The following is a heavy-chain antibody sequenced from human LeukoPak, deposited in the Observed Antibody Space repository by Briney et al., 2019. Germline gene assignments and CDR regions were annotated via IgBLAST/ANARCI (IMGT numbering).Heavy chain of an antibody. CDR1: GHTLTDFS. V-gene: IGHV1-24*01. Sequence: ASVKVSRKVSGHTLTDFSMYWVRQAPGEGLEWMGGFDPQDGETIYAQTFQGRVTMTADTSTETAYMELRRLRSEDTAVYYCTISPLRYDSSTAGAFHFWGQGTMVTVSS. J-gene: IGHJ3*01. D-gene: IGHD3-22*01. CDR3: TISPLRYDSSTAGAFHF. CDR2: FDPQDGET.